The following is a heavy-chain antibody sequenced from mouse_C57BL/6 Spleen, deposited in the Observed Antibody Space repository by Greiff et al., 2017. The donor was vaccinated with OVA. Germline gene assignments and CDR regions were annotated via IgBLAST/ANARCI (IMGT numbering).Heavy chain of an antibody. V-gene: IGHV1-55*01. CDR3: ARTYYGSSYGY. CDR2: IYPGSGST. D-gene: IGHD1-1*01. J-gene: IGHJ2*01. CDR1: GYTFTSYW. Sequence: QVQLQQPGAELVKPGASVKMSCKASGYTFTSYWITWVKQRPGQGLEWIGDIYPGSGSTNYNEKFKSKATLTVETSSSTAYMQLSSLTSEDSAVYYCARTYYGSSYGYWGQGTTLTVSS.